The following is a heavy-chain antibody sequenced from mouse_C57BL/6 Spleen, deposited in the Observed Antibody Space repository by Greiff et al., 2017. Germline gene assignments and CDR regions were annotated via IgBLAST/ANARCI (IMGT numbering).Heavy chain of an antibody. CDR1: GYNFTRYW. CDR3: ARGGLTGNAMDY. CDR2: IYPGSGST. Sequence: QVQLQQPGAELVKPGASVKMSCKASGYNFTRYWITWVKQRPGQGLEWIGDIYPGSGSTKYTEKFTSKATLTVDTSASTAYMQLSSLTSEDAAVDYCARGGLTGNAMDYWGQGTSVTVSS. D-gene: IGHD4-1*01. J-gene: IGHJ4*01. V-gene: IGHV1-55*01.